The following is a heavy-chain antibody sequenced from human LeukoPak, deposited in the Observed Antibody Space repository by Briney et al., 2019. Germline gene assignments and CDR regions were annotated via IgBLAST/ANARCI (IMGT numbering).Heavy chain of an antibody. J-gene: IGHJ4*02. D-gene: IGHD1-26*01. CDR3: ARWNSGSYQYYFDY. CDR2: ICYSGSS. V-gene: IGHV4-39*07. CDR1: GGSISSGSYY. Sequence: PSETLSLTCTVSGGSISSGSYYWGWIRQPPGKGLESFGSICYSGSSYYNPALKSRVTISVDTSKNQFSLTLSSVTATDTAVYYCARWNSGSYQYYFDYWGQGTLVTVSS.